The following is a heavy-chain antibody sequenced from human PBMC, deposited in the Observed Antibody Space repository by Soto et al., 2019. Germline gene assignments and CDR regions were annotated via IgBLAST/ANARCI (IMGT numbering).Heavy chain of an antibody. Sequence: RLSCAASGFTFSNSIINWVRQAPGQGLEWVSSISGSSDFLYYADSVKGRFTISRDTATNSLYLQMNSLRAEDTAVYYCATSTWYAFDIWGQGTMVT. J-gene: IGHJ3*02. CDR3: ATSTWYAFDI. D-gene: IGHD6-13*01. V-gene: IGHV3-21*01. CDR2: ISGSSDFL. CDR1: GFTFSNSI.